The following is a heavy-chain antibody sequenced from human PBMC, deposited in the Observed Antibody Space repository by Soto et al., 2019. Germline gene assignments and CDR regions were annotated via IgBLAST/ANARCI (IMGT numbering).Heavy chain of an antibody. CDR2: INPDNGNT. CDR1: GYTFTIYG. Sequence: QVQLVQSGGEVKKPGASVKVSCKASGYTFTIYGINWVRQAPGQGLAWMGWINPDNGNTNYAQKIQCRVIIARDKSKSTAYIEPRSLSSDDTAVNYCASALGYNGYAGKDGCGQWTTVNVSS. J-gene: IGHJ6*02. CDR3: ASALGYNGYAGKDG. D-gene: IGHD5-12*01. V-gene: IGHV1-18*01.